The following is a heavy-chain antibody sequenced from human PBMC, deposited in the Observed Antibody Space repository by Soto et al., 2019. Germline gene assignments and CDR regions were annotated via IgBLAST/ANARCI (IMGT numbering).Heavy chain of an antibody. CDR2: MKQDGSEK. V-gene: IGHV3-7*01. Sequence: GGSLRLSCTASGFTFTSYWMSWVRQAPGKGLEWVANMKQDGSEKYYVDSVQGRFTISRDNAKNSLYLQMNSLRAEDTAVYYCARYAITIFGVVHIRGWEYMDVWGKGTTVTVSS. CDR1: GFTFTSYW. J-gene: IGHJ6*03. CDR3: ARYAITIFGVVHIRGWEYMDV. D-gene: IGHD3-3*01.